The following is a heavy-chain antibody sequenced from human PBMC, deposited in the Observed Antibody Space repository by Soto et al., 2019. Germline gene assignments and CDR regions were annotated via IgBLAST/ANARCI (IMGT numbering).Heavy chain of an antibody. CDR1: GGTINSGDYF. Sequence: PSETLSLTGSVSGGTINSGDYFWSWIRQPPGKGLEWIGSIFYTGITCYSPSLKSRASMSMYTSRNLFSLSLRSLTAADTAVYFCVRVKATWDSHYY. CDR2: IFYTGIT. CDR3: VRVKATWDSHYY. J-gene: IGHJ6*01. V-gene: IGHV4-30-4*01. D-gene: IGHD5-12*01.